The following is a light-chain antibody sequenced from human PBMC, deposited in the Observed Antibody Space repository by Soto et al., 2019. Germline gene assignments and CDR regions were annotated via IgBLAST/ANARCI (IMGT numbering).Light chain of an antibody. CDR1: QSISSS. V-gene: IGKV1-12*01. Sequence: DIQMTQSPSSVSASVGDRVTITCRASQSISSSLAWYQQKPGTVPKLLIYAASSLQSGVPSRFSGSGAGTEFTLSLTSLQPEDFGTYYCQQGDSFPITFGQGTRLDIK. CDR3: QQGDSFPIT. CDR2: AAS. J-gene: IGKJ5*01.